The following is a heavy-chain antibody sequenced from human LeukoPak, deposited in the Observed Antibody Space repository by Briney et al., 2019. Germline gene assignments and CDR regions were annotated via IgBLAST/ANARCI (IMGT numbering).Heavy chain of an antibody. CDR2: ISSSSSSI. CDR1: GFTFSSYS. D-gene: IGHD6-13*01. Sequence: PGGSLRLSCAASGFTFSSYSMNWDRQAPGKGLEWVSYISSSSSSIYYADSVKGRFTISRDNAKNSLYLQMNSLRDEDTAVYYCARDRAEAGTHSFDYWGQGTLVTVSS. CDR3: ARDRAEAGTHSFDY. V-gene: IGHV3-48*02. J-gene: IGHJ4*02.